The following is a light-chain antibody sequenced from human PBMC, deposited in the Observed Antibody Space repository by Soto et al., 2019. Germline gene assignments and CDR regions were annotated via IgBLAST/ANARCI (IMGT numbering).Light chain of an antibody. CDR3: MQHNNYPPHT. CDR1: QDIRNE. V-gene: IGKV1-17*01. Sequence: DIQMTQSPSSLSASVGDRVTITCRASQDIRNELGWYQQKPGTAPNALIYAASSLQRGVPSRFSDRASGTEFTLTISSLQAEDFATYYCMQHNNYPPHTFGVGNKVEI. CDR2: AAS. J-gene: IGKJ4*01.